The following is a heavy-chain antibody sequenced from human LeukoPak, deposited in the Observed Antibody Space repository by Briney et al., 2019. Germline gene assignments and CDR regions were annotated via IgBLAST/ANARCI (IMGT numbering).Heavy chain of an antibody. J-gene: IGHJ6*02. CDR1: GFTFSSNA. CDR2: TSGNGAIT. Sequence: GGSLRLSCAASGFTFSSNAMSWVRQAPGKGLDWVSSTSGNGAITYYADSVKGRFTVSRDNSKNTLYLQMSSLRDEDTAVYYCSKHISPTHPPYGMDVWGQGTTVSVSS. D-gene: IGHD1-1*01. CDR3: SKHISPTHPPYGMDV. V-gene: IGHV3-23*01.